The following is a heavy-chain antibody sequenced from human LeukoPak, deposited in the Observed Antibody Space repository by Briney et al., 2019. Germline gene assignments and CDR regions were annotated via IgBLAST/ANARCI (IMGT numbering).Heavy chain of an antibody. CDR1: GYTFTSYY. V-gene: IGHV1-46*01. CDR3: ARSGGDSIRPFDH. J-gene: IGHJ4*02. Sequence: ASVTVSCKASGYTFTSYYMHWVRQAPGQGLEWMGIINPSGGSTSYAQKFQGRVTMTRDTSTSTVYMELSSLRSEDSAVYYCARSGGDSIRPFDHWGQGILVTVSS. CDR2: INPSGGST. D-gene: IGHD2-21*02.